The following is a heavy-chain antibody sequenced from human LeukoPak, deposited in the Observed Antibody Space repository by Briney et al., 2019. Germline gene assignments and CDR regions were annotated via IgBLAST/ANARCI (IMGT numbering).Heavy chain of an antibody. J-gene: IGHJ4*02. CDR3: VRDGGVSGYDLLDY. V-gene: IGHV3-7*01. Sequence: GGPLRLSCAASGFTFSNYWMTWVRQAPGKGLEWVAHINQNGSEEHYMDSAKARFTISRDNAKNSLSLQMNSLRAEDTAVYYCVRDGGVSGYDLLDYWGQGTLVTVSS. CDR2: INQNGSEE. CDR1: GFTFSNYW. D-gene: IGHD5-12*01.